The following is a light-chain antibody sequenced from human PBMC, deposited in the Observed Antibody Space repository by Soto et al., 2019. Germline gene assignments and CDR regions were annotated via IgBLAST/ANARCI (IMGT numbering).Light chain of an antibody. J-gene: IGLJ1*01. CDR3: QVWASTAEFFV. V-gene: IGLV3-21*02. CDR1: KLGSKI. Sequence: YELTQPPSVSVAPGQTARITCGGDKLGSKIVHWYKQRPGQAPVAVVFDATDRPSGIPDRFSASRSGDTATLTISRVDAGDEADYFCQVWASTAEFFVFGSGTKVTV. CDR2: DAT.